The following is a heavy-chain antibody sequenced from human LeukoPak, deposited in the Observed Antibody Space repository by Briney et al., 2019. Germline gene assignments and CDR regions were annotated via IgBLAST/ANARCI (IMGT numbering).Heavy chain of an antibody. CDR3: ADLGTSD. J-gene: IGHJ4*02. V-gene: IGHV3-7*01. D-gene: IGHD1-7*01. Sequence: GGSLRLSCAVSGFRFSSQWMTWVRQAPGTGAEWVATINSDGSAKYHVDSVKGRFTISRDNAKNLVYLQMSILRAEDTAVYYCADLGTSDCGQGTLVTVSS. CDR2: INSDGSAK. CDR1: GFRFSSQW.